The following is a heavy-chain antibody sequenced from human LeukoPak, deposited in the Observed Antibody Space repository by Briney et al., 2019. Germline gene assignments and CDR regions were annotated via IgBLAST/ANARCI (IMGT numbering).Heavy chain of an antibody. D-gene: IGHD3-10*01. CDR1: GFTFSSCE. J-gene: IGHJ3*02. CDR3: AKGVRITMVRGAFDI. CDR2: ISSSGSTI. Sequence: PGGSLRLSCAASGFTFSSCEMNWVRQAPGKGLEWVSYISSSGSTIYYADSVKGRFTISRDNAKNSLYLQMNSLRAEDTALYYCAKGVRITMVRGAFDIWGQGTMVTVSS. V-gene: IGHV3-48*03.